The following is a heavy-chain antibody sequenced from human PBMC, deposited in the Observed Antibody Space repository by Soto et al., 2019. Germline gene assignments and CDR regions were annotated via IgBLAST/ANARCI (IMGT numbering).Heavy chain of an antibody. D-gene: IGHD3-3*01. CDR2: IYYSGST. CDR3: ARHGLEWSDSLDY. J-gene: IGHJ4*02. CDR1: GGSISSYY. Sequence: SETLSLTCTVSGGSISSYYWSWIRQPPGKGLEWIGYIYYSGSTNYNPSLKSRVTMSVDTSKNQFSLKLSSVTAADTAVFYCARHGLEWSDSLDYWGQGALVTVSS. V-gene: IGHV4-59*08.